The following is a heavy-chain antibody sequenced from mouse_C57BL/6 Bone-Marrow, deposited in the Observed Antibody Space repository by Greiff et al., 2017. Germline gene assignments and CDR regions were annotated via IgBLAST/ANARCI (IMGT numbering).Heavy chain of an antibody. CDR1: GFTFSSYA. D-gene: IGHD2-4*01. CDR3: TRERLRRGYAMDY. CDR2: ISSGGDYI. J-gene: IGHJ4*01. V-gene: IGHV5-9-1*02. Sequence: EVKLMESGEGLVKPGGSLKLSCAASGFTFSSYAMSWVRQTPEKRLEWVAYISSGGDYIYSADTVKGRFTISRDNARNTLYLQMSSLKSEDPAMYYCTRERLRRGYAMDYWGQGTSVTVSS.